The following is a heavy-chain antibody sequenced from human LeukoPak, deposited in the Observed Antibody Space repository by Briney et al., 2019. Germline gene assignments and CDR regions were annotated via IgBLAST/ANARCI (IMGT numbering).Heavy chain of an antibody. CDR3: ARTRLTVYYDSSGYYYFDY. Sequence: PSETLSPTCTVSGGSISSYYWSWIRQPPGKGLEWIGYIYYSGSTNYNPSLKSRVTISVDTSKNQFSLKLSSVTAADTAVYYCARTRLTVYYDSSGYYYFDYWGQGTLVTVSS. D-gene: IGHD3-22*01. J-gene: IGHJ4*02. CDR1: GGSISSYY. CDR2: IYYSGST. V-gene: IGHV4-59*08.